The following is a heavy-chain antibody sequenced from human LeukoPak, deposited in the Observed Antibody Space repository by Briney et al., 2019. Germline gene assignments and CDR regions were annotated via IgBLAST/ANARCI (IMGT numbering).Heavy chain of an antibody. Sequence: GASVKVSCKASGGTFSKYTISWVRQRPGQGLEWMGGITPLFGTANYAQKFQGRVTITADESASTAYMELSSLRSEDTAVYYCARSMVVVAAKNLYGMDVWGQGTTVTVSS. J-gene: IGHJ6*02. V-gene: IGHV1-69*13. CDR1: GGTFSKYT. CDR3: ARSMVVVAAKNLYGMDV. CDR2: ITPLFGTA. D-gene: IGHD2-15*01.